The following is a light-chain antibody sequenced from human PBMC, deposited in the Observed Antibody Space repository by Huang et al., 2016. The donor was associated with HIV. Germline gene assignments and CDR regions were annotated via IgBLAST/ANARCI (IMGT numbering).Light chain of an antibody. CDR2: SAS. V-gene: IGKV1-39*01. CDR1: QSIRKF. Sequence: DIQMTQSPSSLSASVGDRVTIACRASQSIRKFLNWYQQKPGEAPKFLMHSASSLLSGVPSRFSGSGSGTDFTLTITSLQPEDFATYYCQQTDNTPRTFGQGTKVVIK. J-gene: IGKJ1*01. CDR3: QQTDNTPRT.